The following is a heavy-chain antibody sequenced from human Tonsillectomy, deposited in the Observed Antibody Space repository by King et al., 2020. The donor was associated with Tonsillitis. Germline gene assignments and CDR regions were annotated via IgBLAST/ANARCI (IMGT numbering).Heavy chain of an antibody. D-gene: IGHD3-22*01. J-gene: IGHJ4*02. Sequence: VQLVQSGAEVKKPGASVKVSCKASGYIFTTYGLSWVRQAPGQGLEWMGWISTYNGNTNYAQNLQGRVTMTTDTSTSTAYMELRSLRSDDTALYYCARDGPNYYDSSGYYPAIDYWGQGTLVTVPS. CDR2: ISTYNGNT. CDR1: GYIFTTYG. V-gene: IGHV1-18*04. CDR3: ARDGPNYYDSSGYYPAIDY.